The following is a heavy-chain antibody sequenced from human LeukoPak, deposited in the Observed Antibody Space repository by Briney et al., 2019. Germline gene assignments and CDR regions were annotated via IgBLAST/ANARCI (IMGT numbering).Heavy chain of an antibody. J-gene: IGHJ6*02. Sequence: PGGSLRLSCAASGFTFSNYWMSWVRQAPGKGLEWVANIKQDGSEKYYVDSVKGRFTISRDNAKNSLYLQMNSLRAEDTAVYYCARVDYYGYGMDVWGQGTTVTVSS. V-gene: IGHV3-7*01. CDR3: ARVDYYGYGMDV. CDR1: GFTFSNYW. D-gene: IGHD3-10*01. CDR2: IKQDGSEK.